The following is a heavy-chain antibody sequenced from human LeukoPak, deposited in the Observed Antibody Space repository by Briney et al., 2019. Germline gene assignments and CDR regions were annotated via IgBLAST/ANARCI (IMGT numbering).Heavy chain of an antibody. CDR1: GFTFSNYA. V-gene: IGHV3-23*01. Sequence: GGSLRLSCAPSGFTFSNYAMNWVRQAPGKGLEWVAVVSGSGDSTHYADSVKGLFTISRDNSKNTLYLQMNSLRAEDTAVYYCARDRDSSGWYGGPRINYYMDVWGKGTTVTVSS. CDR2: VSGSGDST. J-gene: IGHJ6*03. CDR3: ARDRDSSGWYGGPRINYYMDV. D-gene: IGHD6-19*01.